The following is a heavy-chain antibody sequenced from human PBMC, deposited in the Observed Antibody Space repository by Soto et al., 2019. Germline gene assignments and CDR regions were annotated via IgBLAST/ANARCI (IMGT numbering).Heavy chain of an antibody. V-gene: IGHV4-39*01. D-gene: IGHD6-6*01. CDR2: IYYSGST. Sequence: SDTLSLNWTVSGGSISISSYYWVWIRQPPGKGLEWIGSIYYSGSTYYNPSLKSRVTISVDTSKNQFSLKLSSVTAADTAVYYCASQVYSSSSGGDYWGQGTLVTVSS. J-gene: IGHJ4*02. CDR1: GGSISISSYY. CDR3: ASQVYSSSSGGDY.